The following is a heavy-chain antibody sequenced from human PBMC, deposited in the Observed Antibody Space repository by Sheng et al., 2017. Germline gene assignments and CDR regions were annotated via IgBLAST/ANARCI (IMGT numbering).Heavy chain of an antibody. Sequence: QVQLVQSGAEVKKPGSSVKVSCKASGGTFSSYVISWVRQAPGQGPEWMGGIIPIFGSTNYAQKFQGRVTISADETTSTAYMELRSLRSEDTAMYYCARDISNGMFDPWGQGTLVIVSS. D-gene: IGHD2-8*01. CDR1: GGTFSSYV. CDR3: ARDISNGMFDP. V-gene: IGHV1-69*13. J-gene: IGHJ5*02. CDR2: IIPIFGST.